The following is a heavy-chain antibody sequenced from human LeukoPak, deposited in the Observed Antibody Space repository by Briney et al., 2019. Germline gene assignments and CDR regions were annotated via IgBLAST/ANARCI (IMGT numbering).Heavy chain of an antibody. D-gene: IGHD6-13*01. Sequence: SETLSLTCTVSGGSVSSGSYYWSWIRQPPGKGLEWIGYIYYSGSTNYNPSLKSRVTISVDTSKNQFSLKLSSVTAADTAVYYCARSSSSWYPDYYYGMDVWGQGTTVTVSS. CDR3: ARSSSSWYPDYYYGMDV. J-gene: IGHJ6*02. V-gene: IGHV4-61*01. CDR2: IYYSGST. CDR1: GGSVSSGSYY.